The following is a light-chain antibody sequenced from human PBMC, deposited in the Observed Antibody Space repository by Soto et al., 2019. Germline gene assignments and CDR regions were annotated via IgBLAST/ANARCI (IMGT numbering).Light chain of an antibody. CDR2: DVS. CDR1: SSYVGGYNY. Sequence: ALTPPRSVSGSPGPSGTISCTGTSSYVGGYNYVSWYQQQPGKAPKLMIYDVSKRPSGVPDRFSGSNSGNTASLTISGLQAEDEADYYCCSYAGTYTSHYVFGPGTKVTVL. V-gene: IGLV2-11*01. CDR3: CSYAGTYTSHYV. J-gene: IGLJ1*01.